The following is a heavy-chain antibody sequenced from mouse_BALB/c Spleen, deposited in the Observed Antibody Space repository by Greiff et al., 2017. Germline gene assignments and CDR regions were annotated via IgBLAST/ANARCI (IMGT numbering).Heavy chain of an antibody. J-gene: IGHJ4*01. CDR2: IDPANGNT. V-gene: IGHV14-3*02. Sequence: VQLQQSGAELVKPGASVKLSCTASGFNIKDPYMHWVKQRPEQGLEWIGRIDPANGNTKYDPKFQGKSTITADTSSNTAYLQFSSLTSEDTAVYYCARREYAMDYWGQGTSVTVSS. CDR1: GFNIKDPY. CDR3: ARREYAMDY.